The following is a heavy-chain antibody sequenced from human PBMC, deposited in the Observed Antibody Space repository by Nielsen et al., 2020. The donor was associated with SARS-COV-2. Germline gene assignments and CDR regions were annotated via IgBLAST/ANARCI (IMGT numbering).Heavy chain of an antibody. V-gene: IGHV3-30*04. J-gene: IGHJ4*02. Sequence: VRQAPGKGLEWVAVISNDGSNKYYADSVKGRFTISRDNAKNSLYLQMNSLRAEDTAVYYCARDGWFGESKGAGYWGQGTLVTVSS. D-gene: IGHD3-10*01. CDR2: ISNDGSNK. CDR3: ARDGWFGESKGAGY.